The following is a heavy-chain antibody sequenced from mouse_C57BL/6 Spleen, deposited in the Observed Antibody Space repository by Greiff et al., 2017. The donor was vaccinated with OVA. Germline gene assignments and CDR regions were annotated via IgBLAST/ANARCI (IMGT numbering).Heavy chain of an antibody. V-gene: IGHV5-12*01. Sequence: EVKLVESGGGLVQPGGSLKLSCAASGFTFSDYYMYWVRQTPEQRLEWVAYISNGGGRTYYPDTVKGRFTISRDNAKNTLYLQMSRLKSEDTAMYYCARTYGNYVDWYFDGWGTGTTVTVSS. J-gene: IGHJ1*03. CDR1: GFTFSDYY. CDR3: ARTYGNYVDWYFDG. D-gene: IGHD2-10*02. CDR2: ISNGGGRT.